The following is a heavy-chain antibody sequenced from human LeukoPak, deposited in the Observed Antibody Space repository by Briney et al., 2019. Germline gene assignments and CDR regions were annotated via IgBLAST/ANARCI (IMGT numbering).Heavy chain of an antibody. V-gene: IGHV1-2*02. Sequence: ASVKASCKASGYTFTGYYMHWVRQAPGQGLEWMGWINPNSGGTNYAQKFQGRVTMTRDTSISTAYMELSRLRSDDTAVYYCAREGIAVAGMDYWGQGTLVAVSS. J-gene: IGHJ4*02. CDR3: AREGIAVAGMDY. CDR2: INPNSGGT. D-gene: IGHD6-19*01. CDR1: GYTFTGYY.